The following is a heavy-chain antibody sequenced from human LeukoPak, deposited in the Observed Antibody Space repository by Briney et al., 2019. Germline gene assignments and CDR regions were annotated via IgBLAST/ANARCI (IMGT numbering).Heavy chain of an antibody. CDR3: ARDYAFFYGSGTYYSAHWFDP. CDR1: GGSISSYY. D-gene: IGHD3-10*01. V-gene: IGHV4-4*07. J-gene: IGHJ5*02. CDR2: IYTSGST. Sequence: SETLSLTCTVSGGSISSYYWSWIRQPAGKGLEWIGRIYTSGSTNYNPSLKSRVTISVDTSKNQFSLKLSSVTAADTAVYYCARDYAFFYGSGTYYSAHWFDPWGQGTLVTVSS.